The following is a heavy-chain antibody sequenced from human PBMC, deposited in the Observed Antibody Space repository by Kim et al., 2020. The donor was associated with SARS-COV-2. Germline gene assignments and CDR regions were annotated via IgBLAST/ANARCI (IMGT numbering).Heavy chain of an antibody. V-gene: IGHV4-30-4*05. CDR3: ARGYGIFYGMDV. Sequence: TYDHPSLKGRVPISVDTSKNQFSLTLSSVTAADTAVYFCARGYGIFYGMDVWGQGTTVTVSS. J-gene: IGHJ6*02. D-gene: IGHD6-13*01. CDR2: T.